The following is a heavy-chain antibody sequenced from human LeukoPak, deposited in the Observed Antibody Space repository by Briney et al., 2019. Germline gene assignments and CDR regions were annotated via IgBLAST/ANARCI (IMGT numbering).Heavy chain of an antibody. J-gene: IGHJ4*02. CDR2: IYYTGST. CDR1: GSSISGYY. CDR3: ARGDYGDYDY. D-gene: IGHD4-17*01. Sequence: SETLSLTCTVSGSSISGYYWSWIRQPPGKGLEWIGYIYYTGSTNYNPSLKSRLTISVDTSKNQFSLKLSSVTAADTAVYYCARGDYGDYDYWGQGTLVTVSS. V-gene: IGHV4-59*01.